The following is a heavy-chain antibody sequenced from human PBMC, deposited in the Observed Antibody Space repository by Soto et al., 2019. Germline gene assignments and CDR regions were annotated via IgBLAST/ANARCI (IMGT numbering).Heavy chain of an antibody. Sequence: EMQLVETGGGLIQPGGSLRLSCAASGFTVSDDHMSWVRQPPGKGPEWVSVIYYGGTTYYADSVQGRITISRDKSKNTLYLQMNDLRADDTAVYYCVREAAGFDIWGQGPMVTVSS. CDR2: IYYGGTT. CDR1: GFTVSDDH. J-gene: IGHJ3*02. CDR3: VREAAGFDI. V-gene: IGHV3-53*02.